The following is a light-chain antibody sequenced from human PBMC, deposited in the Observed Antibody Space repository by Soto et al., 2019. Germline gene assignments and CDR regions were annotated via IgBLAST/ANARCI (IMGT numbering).Light chain of an antibody. CDR2: EGS. Sequence: QSALTQPASVSGSPGQSITISCTGTSSDVGNYNLVSWHQQHPGKAPKLMIYEGSKRPSGVSNRFSGSKSGSTASLTISGLQAEDEADYYCCSYAGSSTYVFGTGTKLTVL. CDR1: SSDVGNYNL. J-gene: IGLJ1*01. V-gene: IGLV2-23*01. CDR3: CSYAGSSTYV.